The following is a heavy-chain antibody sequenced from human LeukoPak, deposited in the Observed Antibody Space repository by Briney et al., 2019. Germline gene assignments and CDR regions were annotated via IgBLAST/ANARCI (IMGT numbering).Heavy chain of an antibody. D-gene: IGHD3-16*01. CDR3: AREITYYGMDV. V-gene: IGHV3-48*03. J-gene: IGHJ6*02. Sequence: GGSLRLSCAASGFSFSSYEMNWVRQDPGKGLEWGSDMSSSVSSICDATTVKGRFTISRDNAKNSVYLQMNSLRAEDTAVYYCAREITYYGMDVWGQGATVTVSS. CDR1: GFSFSSYE. CDR2: MSSSVSSI.